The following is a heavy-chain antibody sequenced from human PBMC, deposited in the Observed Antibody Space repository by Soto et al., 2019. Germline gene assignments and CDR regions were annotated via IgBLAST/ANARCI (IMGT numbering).Heavy chain of an antibody. V-gene: IGHV4-59*08. CDR3: ARHIDILTGYFTGFDY. D-gene: IGHD3-9*01. CDR2: IYYSGST. J-gene: IGHJ4*02. CDR1: GGSISSYY. Sequence: SETLSLTCTVSGGSISSYYWSWIRQPPGKGLEWIGYIYYSGSTNYNPSLKSRVTISVDTSKNQFSLKLSSVTAADTAVYYCARHIDILTGYFTGFDYWGQGTLVTVSS.